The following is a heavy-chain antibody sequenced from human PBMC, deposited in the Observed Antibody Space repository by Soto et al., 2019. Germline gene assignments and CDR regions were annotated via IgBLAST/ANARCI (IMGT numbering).Heavy chain of an antibody. V-gene: IGHV1-69*01. J-gene: IGHJ4*02. CDR1: GGTFSSYA. CDR3: GRDYDSGGYQYFDS. CDR2: IIPIFGTA. D-gene: IGHD3-22*01. Sequence: QVQLVQSGAEVKKPGSSVKVSCKASGGTFSSYAISWVRQAPGQGLEWMGGIIPIFGTANYAQKFQGRVTITADESPSTAYMELSGLRSEDRAVYYWGRDYDSGGYQYFDSGGQGPLVPVSS.